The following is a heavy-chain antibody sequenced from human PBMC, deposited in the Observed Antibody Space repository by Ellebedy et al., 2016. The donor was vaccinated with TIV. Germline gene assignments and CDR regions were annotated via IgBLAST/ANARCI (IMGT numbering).Heavy chain of an antibody. CDR2: ISYDGSNK. V-gene: IGHV3-30-3*01. CDR1: GFTFSSYA. Sequence: GESLKISXAASGFTFSSYAMSWVRQAPGKGLEWVAVISYDGSNKYYADSVKGRFTISRDNSKNTLYLQMNSLRAEDTAVYYCARGYVLMVYAPERLDVWGKGTTVTVSS. CDR3: ARGYVLMVYAPERLDV. J-gene: IGHJ6*04. D-gene: IGHD2-8*01.